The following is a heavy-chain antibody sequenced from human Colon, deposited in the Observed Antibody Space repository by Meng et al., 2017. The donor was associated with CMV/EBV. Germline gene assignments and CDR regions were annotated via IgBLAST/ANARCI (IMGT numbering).Heavy chain of an antibody. Sequence: YGGSFSGYDWSWIRQPPGKGLEWIGEINHSGSTNYNPSLKSRVTISVDTSKNQFSLKLSSVTAADTAVYYCARGFSSSWYVIWFDPWGQGTLVTVSS. V-gene: IGHV4-34*01. CDR1: GGSFSGYD. CDR3: ARGFSSSWYVIWFDP. D-gene: IGHD6-13*01. CDR2: INHSGST. J-gene: IGHJ5*02.